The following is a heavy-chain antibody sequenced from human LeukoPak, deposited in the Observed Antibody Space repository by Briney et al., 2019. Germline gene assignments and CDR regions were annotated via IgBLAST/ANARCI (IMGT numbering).Heavy chain of an antibody. D-gene: IGHD2-21*02. CDR3: ARDRDVTAISSSFDY. J-gene: IGHJ4*02. V-gene: IGHV1-69*04. Sequence: TVKVSCKASGGTFSSYAISWVRQAPGQGLEWMGRIIPIFGIANYAQKFQGRVTITADKSTSTAYMELSSLRSEDTAVYYCARDRDVTAISSSFDYWGQGTLVTVSS. CDR1: GGTFSSYA. CDR2: IIPIFGIA.